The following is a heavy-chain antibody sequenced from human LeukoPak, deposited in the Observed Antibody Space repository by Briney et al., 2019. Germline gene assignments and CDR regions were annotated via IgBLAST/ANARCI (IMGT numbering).Heavy chain of an antibody. CDR1: GFTFSSYW. CDR3: ARVLRYCSGGNCYSGGLGYMDV. CDR2: IKQDGSEK. Sequence: GGSLRLSCAASGFTFSSYWMSWDRQAPGKGLEWVANIKQDGSEKYYVDSVKGRFTISRDNAKNSLYLQMNSLRAEDTAVYYCARVLRYCSGGNCYSGGLGYMDVWGKGTTVTISS. D-gene: IGHD2-15*01. J-gene: IGHJ6*03. V-gene: IGHV3-7*01.